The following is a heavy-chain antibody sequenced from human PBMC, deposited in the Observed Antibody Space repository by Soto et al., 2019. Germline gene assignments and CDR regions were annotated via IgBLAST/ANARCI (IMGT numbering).Heavy chain of an antibody. D-gene: IGHD3-10*01. Sequence: QVQLVQSGAEVKKPGSSVRVSCSASEGTFNRYTINWVRQAPGQRLEWVGRVNPIVGMSTSASKFQGRVRVFADKSTSTAYMALTSLKFEDTAVYYCAPTYGSGSAHFDSWGQGTLVTVS. J-gene: IGHJ4*02. CDR1: EGTFNRYT. V-gene: IGHV1-69*02. CDR2: VNPIVGMS. CDR3: APTYGSGSAHFDS.